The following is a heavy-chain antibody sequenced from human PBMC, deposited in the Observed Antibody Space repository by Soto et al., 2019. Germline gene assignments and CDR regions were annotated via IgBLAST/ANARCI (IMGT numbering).Heavy chain of an antibody. Sequence: QVQLVQSGAEVKKPGSSVKVSCKASGGTFSSYAISWVRQAPGHGLEGMGGIIPIFGTANYAQKFQDRVTITADESTSTAYMELSSLRSEDTAVYYCASPLATGAYYYYGMDVWGQGTTVTVSS. CDR1: GGTFSSYA. V-gene: IGHV1-69*01. D-gene: IGHD1-26*01. CDR3: ASPLATGAYYYYGMDV. CDR2: IIPIFGTA. J-gene: IGHJ6*02.